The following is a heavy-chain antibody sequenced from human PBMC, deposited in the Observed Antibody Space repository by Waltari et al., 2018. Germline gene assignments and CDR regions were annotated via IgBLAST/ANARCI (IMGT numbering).Heavy chain of an antibody. CDR2: LDPNSGGT. V-gene: IGHV1-2*02. J-gene: IGHJ4*02. CDR1: GYTFTGYY. Sequence: QVQLVQSGAEVKKPGASVKVSCKASGYTFTGYYMHWVRQAPGKGLDWMGWLDPNSGGTNYAQKFQGRVTMTRDTSISTAYMELSRLRSDDTAVYYCARGDIAAADHSFDYWGQGTLVTVSS. CDR3: ARGDIAAADHSFDY. D-gene: IGHD6-13*01.